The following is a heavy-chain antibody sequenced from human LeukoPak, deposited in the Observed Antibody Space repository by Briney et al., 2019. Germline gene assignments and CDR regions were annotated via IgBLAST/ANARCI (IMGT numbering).Heavy chain of an antibody. Sequence: GGSLRLSCAASGFTFISYWMSWVRQAPGKGLEWVANIRQDGNEKYYVDSVKGRFIISRDNAKNSLYLQINSLRAEDTAVYFCATSKLEWLFNFYYWGQGTLVTVSS. CDR3: ATSKLEWLFNFYY. V-gene: IGHV3-7*03. CDR2: IRQDGNEK. J-gene: IGHJ4*02. CDR1: GFTFISYW. D-gene: IGHD3-3*01.